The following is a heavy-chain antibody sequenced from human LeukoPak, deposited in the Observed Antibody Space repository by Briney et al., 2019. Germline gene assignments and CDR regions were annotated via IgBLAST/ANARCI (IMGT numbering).Heavy chain of an antibody. CDR3: ARGRYGDYGYFDL. Sequence: ASVKVSCKASGYTFTNYDIHWVRQDTGQGLEWMGWMNPNSGNTVYAQRLRGRVTITRNTFISTAYMDLNSLRSEDTALYYCARGRYGDYGYFDLSGRGTLVTVSS. J-gene: IGHJ2*01. CDR2: MNPNSGNT. V-gene: IGHV1-8*03. CDR1: GYTFTNYD. D-gene: IGHD4-17*01.